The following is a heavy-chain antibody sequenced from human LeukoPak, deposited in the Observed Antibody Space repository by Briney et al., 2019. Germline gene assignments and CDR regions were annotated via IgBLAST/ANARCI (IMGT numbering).Heavy chain of an antibody. CDR3: ARAHYDILTGYLRRLSPAPIYFDY. CDR2: MNPNSGNT. J-gene: IGHJ4*02. CDR1: GYTFTSYD. Sequence: ASVKISCKASGYTFTSYDINWVRQAPGQGLEWMGWMNPNSGNTGYAQKFPGRVTMTRNTSISTAYKELSSLRSEDTAVYYCARAHYDILTGYLRRLSPAPIYFDYWGQGTLVTVSS. D-gene: IGHD3-9*01. V-gene: IGHV1-8*01.